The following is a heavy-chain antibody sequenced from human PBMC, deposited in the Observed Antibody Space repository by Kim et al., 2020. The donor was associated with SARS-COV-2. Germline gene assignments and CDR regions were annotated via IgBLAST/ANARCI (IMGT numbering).Heavy chain of an antibody. J-gene: IGHJ5*02. Sequence: SVKGHITITRENAKNTLYLQMNGLRTEDTAVYYCAKVGDDDSSGFYAFFRSWGQGTRVTVSS. V-gene: IGHV3-74*01. CDR3: AKVGDDDSSGFYAFFRS. D-gene: IGHD3-22*01.